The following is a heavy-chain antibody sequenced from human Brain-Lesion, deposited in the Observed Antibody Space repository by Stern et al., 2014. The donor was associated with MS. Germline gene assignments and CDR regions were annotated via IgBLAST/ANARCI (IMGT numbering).Heavy chain of an antibody. CDR3: ARGFHSFDS. V-gene: IGHV3-72*01. CDR2: SRNKPNSCTT. Sequence: EVQLVESGGGLVRPGGSLRLPCAVSGFTFSDHYMDWVRQAPGKGLEWVGRSRNKPNSCTTEYAASVKGRFTVSRDDSKNLLYLQMNSLKTDDTAVYYCARGFHSFDSWGQGTLVTVSS. CDR1: GFTFSDHY. J-gene: IGHJ4*02.